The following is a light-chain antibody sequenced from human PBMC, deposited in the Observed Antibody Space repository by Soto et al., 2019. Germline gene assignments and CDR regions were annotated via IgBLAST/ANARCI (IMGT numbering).Light chain of an antibody. CDR3: QQYNSYPCT. CDR1: PSISSW. V-gene: IGKV1-5*03. Sequence: DIQMTQSPSTLSASVGDRVTISCRASPSISSWLAWYQQKPGKAPKLLIFQASSLESGVPSRFSGSGSGTEFTLPISSPQPEDFAIYYCQQYNSYPCTVGQRTKLDIK. J-gene: IGKJ1*01. CDR2: QAS.